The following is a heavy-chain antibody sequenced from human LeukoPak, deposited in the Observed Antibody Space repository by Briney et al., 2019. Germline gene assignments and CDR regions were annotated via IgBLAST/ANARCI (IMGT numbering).Heavy chain of an antibody. J-gene: IGHJ5*02. CDR3: ARDRYSSSWYAWFDP. V-gene: IGHV1-18*01. CDR2: ISAYNGNT. D-gene: IGHD6-13*01. CDR1: GYTFTSYG. Sequence: GSVKVSCKASGYTFTSYGISWVRQAPGQGLEWMGWISAYNGNTNYAQKLQGRVTMTTDTSTSTAYMELRSLRSDDTAVYYCARDRYSSSWYAWFDPWGQGTLVTVSS.